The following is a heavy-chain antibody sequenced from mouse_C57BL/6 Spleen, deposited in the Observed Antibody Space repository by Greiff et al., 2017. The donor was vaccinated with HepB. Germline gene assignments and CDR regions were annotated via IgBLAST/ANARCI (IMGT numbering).Heavy chain of an antibody. V-gene: IGHV1-26*01. D-gene: IGHD1-1*01. Sequence: EVQLQQSGPELVKPGASVKISYKASGYTFTDYYMNWVKQSHGKSLEWIGDINPNNGGTSYNQKFKGKATLTVDKSSSTAYMELRSLTSEDSAVYYCARCYYEPDYWGQGTTLTVSS. J-gene: IGHJ2*01. CDR1: GYTFTDYY. CDR3: ARCYYEPDY. CDR2: INPNNGGT.